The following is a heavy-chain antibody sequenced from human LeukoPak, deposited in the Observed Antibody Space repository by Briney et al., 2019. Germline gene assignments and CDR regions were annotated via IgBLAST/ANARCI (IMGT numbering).Heavy chain of an antibody. CDR1: GYTFISYA. Sequence: GASVKVSCKASGYTFISYAMNWVRQAPGQGLESMGWINTNTENPTYAQGFTGRFVFSLDTSVSTAYLQISSLKTEDTAVYYCARGHLPKFDYWGQGTLVTVSS. CDR3: ARGHLPKFDY. V-gene: IGHV7-4-1*02. CDR2: INTNTENP. J-gene: IGHJ4*02.